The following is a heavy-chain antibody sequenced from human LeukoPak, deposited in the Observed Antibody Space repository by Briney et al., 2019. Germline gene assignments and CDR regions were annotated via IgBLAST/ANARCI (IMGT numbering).Heavy chain of an antibody. V-gene: IGHV1-2*06. CDR1: GYTFTSYG. CDR2: INPNSGGT. J-gene: IGHJ4*02. CDR3: ARDYGSSGDY. Sequence: ASVRVSCKASGYTFTSYGIIWVRQAPGQWLEWMGRINPNSGGTNYAQKFQGRVTMTRDTSISTAYMELSRLRSDDTAVYYCARDYGSSGDYWGQGTLVTVSS. D-gene: IGHD1-26*01.